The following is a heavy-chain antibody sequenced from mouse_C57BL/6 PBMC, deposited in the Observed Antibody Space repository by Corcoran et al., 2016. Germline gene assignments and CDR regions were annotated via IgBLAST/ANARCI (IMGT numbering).Heavy chain of an antibody. D-gene: IGHD2-4*01. CDR2: IYPGSGNT. Sequence: QVQLQQSGPELVKPGASVKISCKASGYSFTSYYIHWVKQRPGQGLEWIGWIYPGSGNTKYNEKFKGKATLMADTSSSTAYMQLSSLTSEDSAVYYCARWGDYDGNYWGQGTTLTVSS. CDR3: ARWGDYDGNY. V-gene: IGHV1-66*01. J-gene: IGHJ2*01. CDR1: GYSFTSYY.